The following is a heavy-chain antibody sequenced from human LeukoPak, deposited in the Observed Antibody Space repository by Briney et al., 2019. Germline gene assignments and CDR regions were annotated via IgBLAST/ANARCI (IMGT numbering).Heavy chain of an antibody. V-gene: IGHV3-21*01. CDR3: ARESYSYPYYYYYYMDV. Sequence: GGSLRLSCAASGFTFSSYSMNWVRQAPGKGVEGVSSISSSSSYIYYADSVKGGFTIYRDNAKNPLYLQMNSLRAEDTAVYYCARESYSYPYYYYYYMDVWGKGTTVTVSS. CDR1: GFTFSSYS. CDR2: ISSSSSYI. D-gene: IGHD5-18*01. J-gene: IGHJ6*03.